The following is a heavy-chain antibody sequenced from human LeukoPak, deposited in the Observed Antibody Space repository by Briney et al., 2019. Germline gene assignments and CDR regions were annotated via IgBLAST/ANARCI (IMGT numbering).Heavy chain of an antibody. D-gene: IGHD6-13*01. CDR1: GGSISSSGYY. V-gene: IGHV3-21*01. CDR3: ARFIAAPYYFDY. J-gene: IGHJ4*02. Sequence: ETLSLTCTVSGGSISSSGYYWGWVRQAPGKGLEWVSFISSSRSYIYYADSVKGRFTISRDNAKNSLYLQTNSLRAEDTAVYYCARFIAAPYYFDYWGRGTLVTVSS. CDR2: ISSSRSYI.